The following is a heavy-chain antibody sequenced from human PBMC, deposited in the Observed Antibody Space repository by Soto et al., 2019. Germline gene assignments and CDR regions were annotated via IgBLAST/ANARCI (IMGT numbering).Heavy chain of an antibody. CDR1: GFTFSSYA. J-gene: IGHJ5*02. CDR3: AKEASIVVGVNWFDP. D-gene: IGHD2-2*01. V-gene: IGHV3-23*01. CDR2: ISGSGGST. Sequence: GGSLRLSCAASGFTFSSYAMSWVRQAPGKGLEWVSAISGSGGSTYYADSVKGRFTISRDNSKNTLYLKMDSLRAEDTAVYYCAKEASIVVGVNWFDPWGQGTLVTVSS.